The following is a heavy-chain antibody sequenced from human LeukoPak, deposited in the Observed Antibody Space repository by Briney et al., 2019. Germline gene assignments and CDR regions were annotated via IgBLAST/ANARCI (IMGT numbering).Heavy chain of an antibody. CDR2: IYYSGNT. CDR1: GGSISSYY. J-gene: IGHJ4*02. Sequence: PSETLSLTCTVSGGSISSYYWSWIRQPPGKRLEWIGYIYYSGNTNYNPSLKSRVTISIDTSKDRFSLRLTSVTAADTAIYYCARSGYSYGHYFDYWGQGILVTVSS. D-gene: IGHD5-18*01. CDR3: ARSGYSYGHYFDY. V-gene: IGHV4-59*08.